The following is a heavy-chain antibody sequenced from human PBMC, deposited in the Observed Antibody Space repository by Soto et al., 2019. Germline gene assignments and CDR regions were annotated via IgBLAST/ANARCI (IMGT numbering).Heavy chain of an antibody. V-gene: IGHV4-61*01. Sequence: PSETLSLTCTVSGGSVSSGNDYWSWIRQPPGKGLEWIGYIYHSGSTNYNPSLKSRLTISGDTSKNQVSLKLTSVTAADTAVYYCAPLSVSLSGPYGIHVWGQGTTVTVSS. D-gene: IGHD2-15*01. J-gene: IGHJ6*02. CDR3: APLSVSLSGPYGIHV. CDR1: GGSVSSGNDY. CDR2: IYHSGST.